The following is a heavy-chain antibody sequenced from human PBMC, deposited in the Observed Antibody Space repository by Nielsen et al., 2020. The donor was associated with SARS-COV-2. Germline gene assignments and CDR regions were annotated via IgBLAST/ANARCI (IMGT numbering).Heavy chain of an antibody. Sequence: PGKGLEWIGYIYHSGSTYYNPSLKSRVTISVDTSKNQFSLKLSSVTAADTAVYYCARHGDGYSYDYYYGMDVWGQGTTVTVSS. CDR2: IYHSGST. J-gene: IGHJ6*02. D-gene: IGHD5-18*01. CDR3: ARHGDGYSYDYYYGMDV. V-gene: IGHV4-30-2*04.